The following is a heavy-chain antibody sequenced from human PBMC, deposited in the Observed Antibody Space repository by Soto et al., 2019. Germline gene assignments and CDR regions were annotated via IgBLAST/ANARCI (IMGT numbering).Heavy chain of an antibody. CDR3: ARGGASTRTFDY. V-gene: IGHV5-51*01. CDR2: IYPSDSDT. Sequence: GESLKISCKGSGYNFAGYWIAWVRQMPGKGLELMGIIYPSDSDTRYRPSFQGQVTISADKSISSAYLQWSSLRASDTAMYYCARGGASTRTFDYWGQGTPVTVSS. D-gene: IGHD1-1*01. J-gene: IGHJ4*02. CDR1: GYNFAGYW.